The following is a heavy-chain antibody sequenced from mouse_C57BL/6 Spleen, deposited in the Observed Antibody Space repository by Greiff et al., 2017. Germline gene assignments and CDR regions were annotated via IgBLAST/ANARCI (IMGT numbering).Heavy chain of an antibody. V-gene: IGHV1-66*01. D-gene: IGHD2-1*01. CDR1: GYSFTSYY. CDR2: IYPGSGNT. J-gene: IGHJ3*01. Sequence: QVQLQQSGPELVKPGASVKISCKASGYSFTSYYIHWVKQRPGQGLEWIGWIYPGSGNTKYNEKFKGKATLTADTSSSTVYMQLSSLTSEDSAVYYCARPYGNYGAWFAYWGQGTLVTVSA. CDR3: ARPYGNYGAWFAY.